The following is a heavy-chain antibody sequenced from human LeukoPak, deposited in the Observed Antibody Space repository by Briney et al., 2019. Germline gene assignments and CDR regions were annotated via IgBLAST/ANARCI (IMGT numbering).Heavy chain of an antibody. CDR1: GFTFSNYA. CDR2: ISYDGSNK. J-gene: IGHJ4*02. D-gene: IGHD3-22*01. Sequence: GGSLRLSCVASGFTFSNYAMHWVRKAPGKGLKGVALISYDGSNKYYADSVKGRFTISRDNSKNTLYLQMNSLRTKDTAVYYCTRDASYYDSNSPPLDYWGQGTLVTVSS. CDR3: TRDASYYDSNSPPLDY. V-gene: IGHV3-30-3*01.